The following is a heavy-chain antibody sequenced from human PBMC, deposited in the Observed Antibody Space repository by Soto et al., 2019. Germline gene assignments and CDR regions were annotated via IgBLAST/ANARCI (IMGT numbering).Heavy chain of an antibody. CDR1: GGSISSSSYY. J-gene: IGHJ5*02. Sequence: PSETLSLTCTVSGGSISSSSYYWGWIRQPPGKGLEWIGSIYYSGSTYYNPSLKSRVTISVDTSKNQFSLKLSSVTAADTAVYYCASLAYYYGSGSSPWFDPWGQGTLVTVSS. CDR2: IYYSGST. V-gene: IGHV4-39*01. CDR3: ASLAYYYGSGSSPWFDP. D-gene: IGHD3-10*01.